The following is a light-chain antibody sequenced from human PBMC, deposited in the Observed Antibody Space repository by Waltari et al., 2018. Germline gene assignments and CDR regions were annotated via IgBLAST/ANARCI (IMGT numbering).Light chain of an antibody. J-gene: IGKJ1*01. Sequence: EIEMTQSPAILSVSLGESATLSCRASQGVSSHLAWYQQKPGQAPRLLIYGASTRATGVPVRFSGSGSGTEFTLTISSLQSEDFAAYYCQHYFNWPRTFGQGTKVEVK. V-gene: IGKV3-15*01. CDR1: QGVSSH. CDR2: GAS. CDR3: QHYFNWPRT.